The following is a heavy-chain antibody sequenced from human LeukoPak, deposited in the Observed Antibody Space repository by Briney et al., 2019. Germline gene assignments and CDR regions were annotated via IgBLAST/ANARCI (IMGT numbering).Heavy chain of an antibody. J-gene: IGHJ1*01. V-gene: IGHV4-59*04. CDR2: IYYSGLT. CDR1: GGSISSYY. Sequence: SETLSLTCTVSGGSISSYYWNWIRQPPGKGLEWIGCIYYSGLTHYNPSLKSRVTISVDTSKNQFSLKLSSVTAADTAVFYCAAIAAVDEYFHHWGQGTLVTVSS. D-gene: IGHD6-13*01. CDR3: AAIAAVDEYFHH.